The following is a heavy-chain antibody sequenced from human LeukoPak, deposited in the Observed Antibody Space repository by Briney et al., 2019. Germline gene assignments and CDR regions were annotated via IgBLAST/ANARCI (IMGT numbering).Heavy chain of an antibody. V-gene: IGHV4-34*01. CDR1: GGSISSYY. D-gene: IGHD7-27*01. Sequence: SETLSLTCTVSGGSISSYYWSWIRQPPGKGLEWIGEINHSGSTNYNPSLKSRVTISVDTSKNQFSLKLSSVTAADTAVYYCARLGKGNSDYWGQGTLVTVSS. CDR3: ARLGKGNSDY. J-gene: IGHJ4*02. CDR2: INHSGST.